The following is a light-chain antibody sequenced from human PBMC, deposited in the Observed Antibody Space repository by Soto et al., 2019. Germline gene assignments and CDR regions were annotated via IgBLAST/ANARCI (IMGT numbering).Light chain of an antibody. CDR3: HQYDSSPLT. J-gene: IGKJ4*01. CDR1: PSVSSSY. CDR2: GAS. Sequence: EIVLTQSPGTLSLSPGERATLSCRASPSVSSSYLAWYQQKPGQAPRLLIYGASSRATGIPDRFSGSGSGTAFTLTISRLEPKDFAVYYGHQYDSSPLTFGGGTKVEIK. V-gene: IGKV3-20*01.